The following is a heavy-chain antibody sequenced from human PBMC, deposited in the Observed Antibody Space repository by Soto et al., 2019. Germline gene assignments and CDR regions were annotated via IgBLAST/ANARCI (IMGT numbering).Heavy chain of an antibody. CDR3: AKVLVSSSWDHQRGRGAFDI. J-gene: IGHJ3*02. V-gene: IGHV3-23*01. CDR1: GFTFSSYA. CDR2: ISGSGGST. D-gene: IGHD6-13*01. Sequence: GGSLRLSCAASGFTFSSYAMSWVRQAPGKGLEWVSAISGSGGSTYYADSVKGRFTISRDNSKNTLYLQMNSLRAEDTAVYYCAKVLVSSSWDHQRGRGAFDIWGQGTMVTVSS.